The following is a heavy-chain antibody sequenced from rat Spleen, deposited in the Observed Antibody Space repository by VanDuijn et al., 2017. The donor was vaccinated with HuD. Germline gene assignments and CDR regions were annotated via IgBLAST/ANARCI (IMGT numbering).Heavy chain of an antibody. CDR2: ISYDGNTT. CDR3: ARHWGY. J-gene: IGHJ2*01. CDR1: GFIFSDYY. Sequence: EVQLVESDGGLVRPGGSLKLSCAASGFIFSDYYMAWVRQAPTKGLEWVATISYDGNTTYYRDSVKGRFTISRDNAKSTLYLQVDSLRSEDTATYYCARHWGYWGQGVTVTVSS. V-gene: IGHV5-29*01. D-gene: IGHD4-6*01.